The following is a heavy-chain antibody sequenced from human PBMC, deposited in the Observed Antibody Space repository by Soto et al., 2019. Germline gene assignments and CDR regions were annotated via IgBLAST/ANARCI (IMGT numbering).Heavy chain of an antibody. Sequence: GGSLRLSCAASGFTFSSYSMNWVRQAPGKGLEWVSYISSSSSTIYYADSVKGRFTISRDNAKNTLYLQMNSLRAEDTAVYYCARGLDCSGGSCHDLNQNMDVWGKGTTVTVSS. V-gene: IGHV3-48*01. CDR1: GFTFSSYS. J-gene: IGHJ6*03. CDR3: ARGLDCSGGSCHDLNQNMDV. CDR2: ISSSSSTI. D-gene: IGHD2-15*01.